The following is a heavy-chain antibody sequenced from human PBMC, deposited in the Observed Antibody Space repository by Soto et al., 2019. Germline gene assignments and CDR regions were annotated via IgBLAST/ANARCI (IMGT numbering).Heavy chain of an antibody. CDR3: TTDGYDILTGYYRPHAEYFQH. CDR2: IKSKTDGGTT. Sequence: GGSLRLSCAASGFTFSNAWMSWVRQAPGKGLEWVGRIKSKTDGGTTDYAAPVKGRFTISRDDSKNTLYLQMNSLKTEDTAVYYCTTDGYDILTGYYRPHAEYFQHWGQGTLVTVSS. D-gene: IGHD3-9*01. J-gene: IGHJ1*01. CDR1: GFTFSNAW. V-gene: IGHV3-15*01.